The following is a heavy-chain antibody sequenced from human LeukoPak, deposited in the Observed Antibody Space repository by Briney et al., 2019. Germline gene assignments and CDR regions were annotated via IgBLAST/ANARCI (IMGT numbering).Heavy chain of an antibody. Sequence: GGSLRLSCAASGFTFSSYSMNWVRQAPGKGLEWASSISRSSSYIYYADSVRGRFTISRDNSRNSPYLQMNSLRAEDTAVYHCARGDGYCSSTSCYAGPLYGLDVWGQGTTVTVSS. CDR1: GFTFSSYS. CDR3: ARGDGYCSSTSCYAGPLYGLDV. CDR2: ISRSSSYI. J-gene: IGHJ6*02. V-gene: IGHV3-21*01. D-gene: IGHD2-2*03.